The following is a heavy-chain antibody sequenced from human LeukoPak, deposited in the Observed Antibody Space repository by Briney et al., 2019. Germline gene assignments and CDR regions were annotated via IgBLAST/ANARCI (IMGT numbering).Heavy chain of an antibody. J-gene: IGHJ6*02. CDR1: GFTFSTSG. CDR3: ARDPSYCSSTSCYVGSPLYYYYPMDV. V-gene: IGHV3-33*01. CDR2: IWFDGSNK. Sequence: GGSLRLSCAASGFTFSTSGMHWVRQAPGKGLEWVAVIWFDGSNKHYADSVKGRFTISRDNSENTLYLQMNSLRAEDTAVYYCARDPSYCSSTSCYVGSPLYYYYPMDVWGQGTTVTVSS. D-gene: IGHD2-2*01.